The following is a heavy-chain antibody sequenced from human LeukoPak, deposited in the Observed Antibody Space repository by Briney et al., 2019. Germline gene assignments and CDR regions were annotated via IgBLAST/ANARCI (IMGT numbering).Heavy chain of an antibody. J-gene: IGHJ4*02. CDR2: IIPVLGIA. V-gene: IGHV1-69*04. Sequence: GASVKVSCKASGGTFSSYAISWVRQAPGQGLEWMGRIIPVLGIANYAQKFQGRVTITADKSTSTAYMELSSLRSEDTAVYYCARELALNDYSNYDTEGVSVYFDYWGQGTLVTVSS. CDR1: GGTFSSYA. CDR3: ARELALNDYSNYDTEGVSVYFDY. D-gene: IGHD4-11*01.